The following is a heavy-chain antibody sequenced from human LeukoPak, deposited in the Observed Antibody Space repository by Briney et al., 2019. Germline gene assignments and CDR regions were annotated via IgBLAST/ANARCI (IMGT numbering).Heavy chain of an antibody. V-gene: IGHV4-34*01. Sequence: SETLCLTCAAYGGSFSGYYWSWIRQPPGKGLEWIGEINHSGSTNYNPSLKSRVPISVDTSKNQFSLKLSSVTAADTAVYYCASRYCSGGSCASDSFDIWGQGTMVTVSS. J-gene: IGHJ3*02. CDR3: ASRYCSGGSCASDSFDI. CDR2: INHSGST. CDR1: GGSFSGYY. D-gene: IGHD2-15*01.